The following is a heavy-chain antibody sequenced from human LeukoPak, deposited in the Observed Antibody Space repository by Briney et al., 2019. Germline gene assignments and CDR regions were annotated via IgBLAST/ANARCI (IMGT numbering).Heavy chain of an antibody. J-gene: IGHJ4*02. CDR1: GYSISSGYY. Sequence: SETLSLTCSVSGYSISSGYYWGWIRQPPGKGLEWIGNSLHSGNTFYNPSLKSRVTISLDTSKNQLSMKLSYVTAADTAVYYCAMITVTTGVDSWGQGTLVTVSS. V-gene: IGHV4-38-2*02. D-gene: IGHD4-17*01. CDR2: SLHSGNT. CDR3: AMITVTTGVDS.